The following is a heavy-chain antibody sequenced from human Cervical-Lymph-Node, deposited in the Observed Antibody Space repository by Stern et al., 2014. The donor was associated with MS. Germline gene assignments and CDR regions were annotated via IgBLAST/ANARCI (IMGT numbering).Heavy chain of an antibody. Sequence: VQLVESGPGLVKPSETLSLTCTVSGGSISSYYWSWIRQPPGKGLEWIGYIYYIGTTNYNPSLKSRVTISVDTSKNQFSLRLSSVSVADTAVYYCARHGDTSFVYWGQGTLVTISS. V-gene: IGHV4-59*08. CDR1: GGSISSYY. CDR2: IYYIGTT. J-gene: IGHJ4*02. CDR3: ARHGDTSFVY. D-gene: IGHD2-21*02.